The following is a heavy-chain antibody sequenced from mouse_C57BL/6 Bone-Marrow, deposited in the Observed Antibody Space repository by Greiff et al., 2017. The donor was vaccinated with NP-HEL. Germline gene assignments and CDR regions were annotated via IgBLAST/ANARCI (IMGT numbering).Heavy chain of an antibody. CDR3: ARAGDYSWFAY. CDR2: IDPSDSST. D-gene: IGHD2-13*01. Sequence: QVQLQQPGAELVRPGTSVKLSCKASGYTFTSYWMHWVKQRPGQGLEWIGVIDPSDSSTNYNQKFKGKATLTVDTSSSTAYMQLSSLTSEDSAVYYCARAGDYSWFAYWGQGTLVTVSA. V-gene: IGHV1-59*01. CDR1: GYTFTSYW. J-gene: IGHJ3*01.